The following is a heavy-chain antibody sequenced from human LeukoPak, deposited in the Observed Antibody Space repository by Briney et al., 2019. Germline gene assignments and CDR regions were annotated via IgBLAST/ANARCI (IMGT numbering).Heavy chain of an antibody. V-gene: IGHV3-64*01. Sequence: GGSLRLSCAASGFTFSSYAMHWVRQAPGKGLEYVSAISSNGGSTYYANSVKGRFTISRDNSKNTLYLQMGSLRAEDMAVYYCARSYSSGWRHFDYWGQGTLVTVSS. CDR2: ISSNGGST. CDR1: GFTFSSYA. J-gene: IGHJ4*02. CDR3: ARSYSSGWRHFDY. D-gene: IGHD6-19*01.